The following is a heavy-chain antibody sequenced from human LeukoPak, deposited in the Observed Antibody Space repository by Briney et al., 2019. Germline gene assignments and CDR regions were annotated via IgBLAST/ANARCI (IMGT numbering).Heavy chain of an antibody. J-gene: IGHJ4*02. CDR1: GYTFTSYD. D-gene: IGHD2-2*01. V-gene: IGHV1-18*01. CDR3: ARGHGGYCSSTSCYFGEFDY. CDR2: ISAYNGNT. Sequence: ASVKVSCKASGYTFTSYDISWVRQAPGQGLEWMGWISAYNGNTNYAQKLQGRVTMTTDTSTSTAYMELRSLRSDDTAVYYCARGHGGYCSSTSCYFGEFDYWGQGTLVTVSS.